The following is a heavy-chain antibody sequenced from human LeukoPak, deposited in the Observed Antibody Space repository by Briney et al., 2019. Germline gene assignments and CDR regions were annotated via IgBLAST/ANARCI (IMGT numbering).Heavy chain of an antibody. CDR2: IYHSGST. V-gene: IGHV4-30-2*05. J-gene: IGHJ4*02. D-gene: IGHD4-17*01. Sequence: SETLSLTCAVSGGSISSGGYSWSWIRQPPGKGLEWIGYIYHSGSTYYNPSLKSRVTISVDTSKNQFSLKLSSVTAADTAVYYWARGYGDYDYWGQGTLVTVSS. CDR1: GGSISSGGYS. CDR3: ARGYGDYDY.